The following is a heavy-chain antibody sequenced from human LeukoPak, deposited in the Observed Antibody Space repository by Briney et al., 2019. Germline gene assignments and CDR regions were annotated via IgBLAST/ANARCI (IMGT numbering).Heavy chain of an antibody. Sequence: GASVKVSCKASGYTFTGYYMHWVRQAPGQGLEWKGRINPNSGGTNYAQKFQGRVTMTRDTSISTAYMELSRLRSDDTAVYYCARDRSGSSPFDYWGQGTLVTVSS. CDR3: ARDRSGSSPFDY. D-gene: IGHD6-6*01. CDR1: GYTFTGYY. CDR2: INPNSGGT. J-gene: IGHJ4*02. V-gene: IGHV1-2*06.